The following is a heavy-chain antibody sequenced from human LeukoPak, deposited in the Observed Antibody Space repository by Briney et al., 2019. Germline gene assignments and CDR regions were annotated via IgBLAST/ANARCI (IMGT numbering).Heavy chain of an antibody. CDR1: GYTFTSYD. CDR3: ARGLPRDYGDSGWFDP. Sequence: GASVKVSCKASGYTFTSYDINWVRQATGQGLEWMGWMNPNSGNTGYAQKFQGRATITRNTSISTAYMELSSLRSEDTAVYYCARGLPRDYGDSGWFDPWGQGTLVTVSS. J-gene: IGHJ5*02. V-gene: IGHV1-8*03. D-gene: IGHD4-17*01. CDR2: MNPNSGNT.